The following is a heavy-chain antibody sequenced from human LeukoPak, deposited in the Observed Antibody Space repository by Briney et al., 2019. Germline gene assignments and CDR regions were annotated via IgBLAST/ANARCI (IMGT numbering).Heavy chain of an antibody. D-gene: IGHD3-22*01. CDR3: AKLHYYDSSGPGPFDI. Sequence: GGSLRLSCAASGFTFSSYSTNWVRQAPGKGLEWVSSISSSSSYIYYADSEKGRFTISRNNAKNSLNLQMNSLRAKDTAVYYCAKLHYYDSSGPGPFDIWGQGTMVTVSS. CDR1: GFTFSSYS. J-gene: IGHJ3*02. CDR2: ISSSSSYI. V-gene: IGHV3-21*01.